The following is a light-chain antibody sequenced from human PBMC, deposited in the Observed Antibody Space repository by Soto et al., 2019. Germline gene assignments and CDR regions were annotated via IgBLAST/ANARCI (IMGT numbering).Light chain of an antibody. CDR1: SSDVGAYNR. CDR2: EVN. J-gene: IGLJ2*01. CDR3: SLYTSSSTVA. Sequence: QSALTQPPSVSASPGQSVTIPCTATSSDVGAYNRVSWYQQYSGTPPKLMISEVNNRPSGFPDRFSGSKSGNTASLTISGLQAEDEADYYCSLYTSSSTVAFGGGTKVTGL. V-gene: IGLV2-18*01.